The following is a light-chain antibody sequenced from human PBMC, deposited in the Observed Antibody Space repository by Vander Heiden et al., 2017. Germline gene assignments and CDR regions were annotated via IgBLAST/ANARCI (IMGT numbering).Light chain of an antibody. V-gene: IGLV3-1*01. CDR1: KLGDKY. CDR2: QDS. Sequence: SYELTQPPSLSVSPGQTASITCSGDKLGDKYACWYQQKPGQSPVLVSYQDSKRPSGIPERFSGSNSGNTATLTISGTQAMDEADYYCQAWDSSTGEVFGGGTKLTVL. J-gene: IGLJ2*01. CDR3: QAWDSSTGEV.